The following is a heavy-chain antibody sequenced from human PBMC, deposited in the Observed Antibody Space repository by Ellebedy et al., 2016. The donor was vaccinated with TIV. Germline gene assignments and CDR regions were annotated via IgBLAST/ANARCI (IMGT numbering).Heavy chain of an antibody. D-gene: IGHD3-16*01. CDR1: GYTFTNYG. V-gene: IGHV1-18*04. CDR3: TRDWPYYDSGTVKGWFDA. J-gene: IGHJ5*02. Sequence: GESLKISCQGSGYTFTNYGITWVRQAPGQGLEWMGWISAHNGNTIYAQKFQGRVTMTTDTPTSTAYMEMRSLRSDDTAQFYCTRDWPYYDSGTVKGWFDAWGQGTLVTVSS. CDR2: ISAHNGNT.